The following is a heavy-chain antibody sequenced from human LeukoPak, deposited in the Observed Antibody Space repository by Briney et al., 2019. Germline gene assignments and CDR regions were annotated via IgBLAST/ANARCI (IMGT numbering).Heavy chain of an antibody. CDR2: ISAYNGNT. CDR1: GYTFTSYG. CDR3: ATSSIAARRPGPWFDP. V-gene: IGHV1-18*01. D-gene: IGHD6-6*01. J-gene: IGHJ5*02. Sequence: GASVKVSCKASGYTFTSYGISWVRQAPGQGLEWMGWISAYNGNTNYAQKFQGRVTMTEDTSTDTAYMELSSLRSEDTAVYYCATSSIAARRPGPWFDPWGQGTLVTVSS.